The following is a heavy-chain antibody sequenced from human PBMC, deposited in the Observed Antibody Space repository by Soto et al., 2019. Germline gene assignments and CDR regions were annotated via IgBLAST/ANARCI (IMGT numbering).Heavy chain of an antibody. J-gene: IGHJ5*02. CDR2: INPSGGST. D-gene: IGHD2-15*01. CDR3: ARVVRYCSGGSCKNSYNWFDP. CDR1: GYTFTSYY. V-gene: IGHV1-46*01. Sequence: SVKVSCKASGYTFTSYYIHWVRQAPGQGLEWMGIINPSGGSTSYAQKFQGRVTMTRDTSTSTVYMELSSLRSEDTAVYYCARVVRYCSGGSCKNSYNWFDPWGQGTLVTVSS.